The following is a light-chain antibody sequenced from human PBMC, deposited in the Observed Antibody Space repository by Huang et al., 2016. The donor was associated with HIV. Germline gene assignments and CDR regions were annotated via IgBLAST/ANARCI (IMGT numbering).Light chain of an antibody. CDR2: DAS. Sequence: EIVLTQSPATLSLSPGQRATLSCRASQSIGKFLAWYQQRPGQPPRLLIYDASNRATGVPSRFSGRGVGTDFTLTISNLEPEDFAVYYCHQRTNWLPYTFGQGTKLEIK. CDR3: HQRTNWLPYT. J-gene: IGKJ2*01. CDR1: QSIGKF. V-gene: IGKV3-11*01.